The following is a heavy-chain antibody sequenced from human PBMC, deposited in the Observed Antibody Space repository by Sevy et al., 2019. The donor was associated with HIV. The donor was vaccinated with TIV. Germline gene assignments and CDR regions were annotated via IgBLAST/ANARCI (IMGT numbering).Heavy chain of an antibody. J-gene: IGHJ4*02. CDR3: ARDHPSTAPFDY. D-gene: IGHD2-21*02. CDR1: GFTFSNFG. CDR2: IKQDGSEN. Sequence: GGSLRLSCAASGFTFSNFGMSWVRQAPGKGLEFVANIKQDGSENFYADSVKGRFTISRDNAKNSLFLQMNNLRVEETAVYYCARDHPSTAPFDYWGQGTLVTVSS. V-gene: IGHV3-7*03.